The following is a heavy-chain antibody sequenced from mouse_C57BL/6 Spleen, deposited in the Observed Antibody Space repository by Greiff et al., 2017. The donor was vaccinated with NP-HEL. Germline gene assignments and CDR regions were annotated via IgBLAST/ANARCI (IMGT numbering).Heavy chain of an antibody. CDR3: ARGTYYYGSAWFAY. CDR2: INPDSSTI. Sequence: EVKLLESGGGLVQPGGSLKLSCAASGIDFSRYWMSWVRRAPGKGLEWIGEINPDSSTINYAPSLKDKFIISRDNAKNTLYLQMSKVRSEDTALYYCARGTYYYGSAWFAYWGQGTLVTVSA. J-gene: IGHJ3*01. V-gene: IGHV4-1*01. D-gene: IGHD1-1*01. CDR1: GIDFSRYW.